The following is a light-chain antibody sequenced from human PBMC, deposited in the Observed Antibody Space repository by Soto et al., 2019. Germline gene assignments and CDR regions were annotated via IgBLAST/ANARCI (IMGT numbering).Light chain of an antibody. CDR3: QQYYSTPQT. Sequence: DILMTQSPDSLAVSLGERATINCKSSQSLLYNSNNKNYLAWYQQKPGQLPKLLIYWASTRESGVPDRFSGSGSGTDFTLTISSLQAEDVAVYYCQQYYSTPQTFGQGTKVDIK. CDR2: WAS. J-gene: IGKJ1*01. CDR1: QSLLYNSNNKNY. V-gene: IGKV4-1*01.